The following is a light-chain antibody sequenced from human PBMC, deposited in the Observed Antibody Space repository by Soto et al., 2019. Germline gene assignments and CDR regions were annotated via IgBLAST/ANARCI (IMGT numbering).Light chain of an antibody. CDR1: QSVNSN. J-gene: IGKJ4*01. CDR3: QQYNFWPPLT. Sequence: EIVMTQSPATLSVSPGERATLSCRASQSVNSNLAWYRQKPGQAPRLLISDASTRATGVPARFSGSGSGTEFTLTFRSLQSEDSGIFYCQQYNFWPPLTFGGGTKVEIK. V-gene: IGKV3-15*01. CDR2: DAS.